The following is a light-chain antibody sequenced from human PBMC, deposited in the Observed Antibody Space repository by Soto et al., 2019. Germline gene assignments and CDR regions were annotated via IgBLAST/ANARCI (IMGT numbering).Light chain of an antibody. Sequence: ESVLTQAPRTLTLSAGERATLSCRASQSVSSSYLAWYQQKPGQAPRLLIYGASSRATGIPDRFSGSGSGTDFTLSISRLEPGDFAVYYCQHYSSSVTFGRGTKVDIK. J-gene: IGKJ4*01. CDR1: QSVSSSY. CDR2: GAS. V-gene: IGKV3-20*01. CDR3: QHYSSSVT.